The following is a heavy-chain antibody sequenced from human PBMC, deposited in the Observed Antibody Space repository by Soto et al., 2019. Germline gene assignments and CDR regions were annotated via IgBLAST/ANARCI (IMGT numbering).Heavy chain of an antibody. V-gene: IGHV1-18*04. CDR3: ARDRYYDGSGSYFDY. CDR1: GYTFTSYG. J-gene: IGHJ4*02. CDR2: ISAYNGNT. Sequence: GASVKVSCKASGYTFTSYGISWVRQAPGQGLEWMGWISAYNGNTNYAQKLQGRVTMTTDTSTSTAYMELRSLRSDDTAVYYCARDRYYDGSGSYFDYWGQGTLVTVSS. D-gene: IGHD6-19*01.